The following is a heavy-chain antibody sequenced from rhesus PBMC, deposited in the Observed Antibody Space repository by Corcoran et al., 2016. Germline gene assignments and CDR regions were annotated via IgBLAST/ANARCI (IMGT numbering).Heavy chain of an antibody. D-gene: IGHD6-43*01. Sequence: QVQLVQSGAEIKQPGASVKLSCKASGYTFTSYYMHWVRQAPGQGLEWIGLISPYNGNKSYANTFQGRVTITTDTATSTGYMELSSLRSEDTAVYYCTRGIAAATGTFDYWGQGVLVTVSS. J-gene: IGHJ4*01. V-gene: IGHV1-1*01. CDR1: GYTFTSYY. CDR3: TRGIAAATGTFDY. CDR2: ISPYNGNK.